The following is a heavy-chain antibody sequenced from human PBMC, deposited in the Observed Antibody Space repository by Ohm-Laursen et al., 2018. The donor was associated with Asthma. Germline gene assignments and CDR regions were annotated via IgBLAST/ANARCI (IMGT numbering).Heavy chain of an antibody. CDR3: ARDGDGFCRGGSCYTGIFDP. J-gene: IGHJ5*02. CDR2: VYYNGGT. V-gene: IGHV4-59*12. CDR1: GGSITNYY. D-gene: IGHD2-15*01. Sequence: SDTLSLTCNVSGGSITNYYWNWIRQPPGKGLEWIGYVYYNGGTDYNPSLKSRVIISVDRSKNQFSLRLSSVTAADTGVYYCARDGDGFCRGGSCYTGIFDPWGPGTLVTVSS.